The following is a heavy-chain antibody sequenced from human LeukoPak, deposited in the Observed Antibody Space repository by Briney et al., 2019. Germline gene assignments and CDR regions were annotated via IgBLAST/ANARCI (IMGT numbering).Heavy chain of an antibody. CDR1: GYTFTSYG. D-gene: IGHD5-18*01. CDR3: ARGRDIQLWSYGMDV. CDR2: ISAYNGNT. J-gene: IGHJ6*02. Sequence: ASVKVSFKASGYTFTSYGISWVRQAPGQGLEWMGWISAYNGNTNYAQKLQGRVTMTTDTSTSTAYMELRSLRSDDTAVYYCARGRDIQLWSYGMDVWGQGTTVTVSS. V-gene: IGHV1-18*01.